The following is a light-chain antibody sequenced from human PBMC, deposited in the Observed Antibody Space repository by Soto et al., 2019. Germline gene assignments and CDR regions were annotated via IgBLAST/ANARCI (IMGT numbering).Light chain of an antibody. CDR1: SSNLGSNT. CDR3: AAWDDSLNGPI. V-gene: IGLV1-44*01. J-gene: IGLJ7*01. Sequence: QSVLAQPPSASGTPGQRVTISCSGSSSNLGSNTVNWYQQLPGTAPKLLIYYNNQRPSGVPDRFSGSKSDTSASLAISGLQSEYEADYFCAAWDDSLNGPIFGGGTQLTVL. CDR2: YNN.